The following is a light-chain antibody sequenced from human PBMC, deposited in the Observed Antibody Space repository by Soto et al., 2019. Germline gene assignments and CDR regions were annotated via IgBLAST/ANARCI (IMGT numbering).Light chain of an antibody. CDR2: AAS. V-gene: IGKV1-39*01. CDR1: QSIGTY. CDR3: QQGHTTPWT. Sequence: DIQMTQSPSSLSASVGDRVTITCRASQSIGTYVNWYQQKPGKAPDLLIYAASSLQSGVPSTFSGSGSGTDFTLTISSLQPEDFATYYCQQGHTTPWTFGQGTKVEIK. J-gene: IGKJ1*01.